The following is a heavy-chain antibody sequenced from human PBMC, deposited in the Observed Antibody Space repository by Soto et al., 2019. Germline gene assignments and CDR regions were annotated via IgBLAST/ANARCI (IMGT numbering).Heavy chain of an antibody. J-gene: IGHJ6*04. CDR1: GFTVSSKY. Sequence: EVQLVESGGGLVQPGGSLRLSCAASGFTVSSKYMSWVRQAPGKGLEWVSLIQSGGTTYYADSVKGRFTISRDSSTNMLNRQTDSLRAEDTAVYYCARDDILCSGGSCYGVPKDVWGKGTTVTVSS. CDR2: IQSGGTT. D-gene: IGHD2-15*01. V-gene: IGHV3-66*01. CDR3: ARDDILCSGGSCYGVPKDV.